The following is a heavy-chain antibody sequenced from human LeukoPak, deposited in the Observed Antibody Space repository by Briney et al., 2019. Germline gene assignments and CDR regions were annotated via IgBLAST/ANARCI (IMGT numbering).Heavy chain of an antibody. CDR3: ARGYSYGPFDY. J-gene: IGHJ4*02. CDR2: IGTAGDT. D-gene: IGHD5-18*01. V-gene: IGHV3-13*01. CDR1: GFTFSSYD. Sequence: GGSLRLSCAASGFTFSSYDMHWVRHATGKGLEWVSAIGTAGDTYYPGSVTGRFTISRENTKNSLYLQMNSLRAGDTAVYYCARGYSYGPFDYWGQGTLVTVSS.